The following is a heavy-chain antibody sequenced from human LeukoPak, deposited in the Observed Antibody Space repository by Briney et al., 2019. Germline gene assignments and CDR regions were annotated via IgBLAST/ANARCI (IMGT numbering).Heavy chain of an antibody. D-gene: IGHD3-22*01. CDR3: AKRGVVIRVILVGFHKEAQYFDS. V-gene: IGHV3-23*01. CDR1: GITLSNYG. J-gene: IGHJ4*02. CDR2: ISGSGGRT. Sequence: GSLRLSCAVSGITLSNYGMSWVRQTPGKGLEWVAGISGSGGRTNYADSVKGRFTISRDNPKNTLYLQMNSLRAEDTAVYFCAKRGVVIRVILVGFHKEAQYFDSWGQGALVTVSS.